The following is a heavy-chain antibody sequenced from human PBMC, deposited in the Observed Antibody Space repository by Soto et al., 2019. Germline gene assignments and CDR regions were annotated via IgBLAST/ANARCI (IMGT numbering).Heavy chain of an antibody. CDR1: GFTFSNYI. J-gene: IGHJ4*02. CDR2: ILHDGNNK. Sequence: QVQLLESGGGVVQPGRSLGLSCAASGFTFSNYIMHWVRQAPGKGLEWVAFILHDGNNKYYADSVKGRFTIPRDNSKNTLYLQMNSLRTEDTAMYYGARDDEDGSYCDLGYWGEGTLVTVSS. CDR3: ARDDEDGSYCDLGY. V-gene: IGHV3-30-3*01. D-gene: IGHD3-10*01.